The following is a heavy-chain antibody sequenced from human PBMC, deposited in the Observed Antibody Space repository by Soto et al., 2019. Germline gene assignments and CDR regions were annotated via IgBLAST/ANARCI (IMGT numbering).Heavy chain of an antibody. CDR1: GYTFTAYF. CDR2: MNGNGGT. V-gene: IGHV1-2*02. CDR3: ARDMVSTIGDFDY. D-gene: IGHD3-16*01. J-gene: IGHJ4*02. Sequence: GASVKVSCKTSGYTFTAYFVHWVLQAPGQGPEWMGWMNGNGGTTYAQKFQGRVTMTRDTSIITAHMELSRLRSDDTAMYYCARDMVSTIGDFDYWGQGTLVTVSS.